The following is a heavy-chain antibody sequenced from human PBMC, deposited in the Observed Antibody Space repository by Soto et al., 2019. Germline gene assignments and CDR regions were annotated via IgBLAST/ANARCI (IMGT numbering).Heavy chain of an antibody. Sequence: QVYLVQSGAEVKKPGSSVKVSCKALRGTFTNYAFSWVRQAPGQGLEWMGGIMPFFGSGNYAQKFQGRINITADESTSSVYLELTSLRSEDTAVYYCARDRAGYYSHFVCLGQGTLVTVAS. CDR2: IMPFFGSG. CDR3: ARDRAGYYSHFVC. V-gene: IGHV1-69*01. D-gene: IGHD3-22*01. CDR1: RGTFTNYA. J-gene: IGHJ4*02.